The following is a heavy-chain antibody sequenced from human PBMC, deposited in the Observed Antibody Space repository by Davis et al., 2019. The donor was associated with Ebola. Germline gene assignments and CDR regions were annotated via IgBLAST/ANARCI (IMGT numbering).Heavy chain of an antibody. CDR2: LSGSSGSS. Sequence: PGGSLRLSCAASGFTFSSYVMTWVRQAPGKGLEWVSALSGSSGSSYYADSVKGRFTISRDNSKNTLYLQMNSLRAEDTAVYYCAKDSVIVVVMGYFDYWGQGTLVTVSS. J-gene: IGHJ4*02. CDR1: GFTFSSYV. V-gene: IGHV3-23*01. CDR3: AKDSVIVVVMGYFDY. D-gene: IGHD3-22*01.